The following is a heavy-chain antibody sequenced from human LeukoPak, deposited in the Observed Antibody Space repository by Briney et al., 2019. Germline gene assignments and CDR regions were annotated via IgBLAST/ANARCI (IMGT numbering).Heavy chain of an antibody. V-gene: IGHV3-30*02. CDR3: TRDTIFGVADYLNFDY. CDR1: GFTLSSTG. J-gene: IGHJ4*02. D-gene: IGHD3-3*01. Sequence: PRGSLRLSCAPSGFTLSSTGMHWVRQAPGKGLGRVAFLRYDGSNKYYADSGKGRFTISRDNSKNTLYLQMNSLRAEDTAVYYCTRDTIFGVADYLNFDYWGQGTLVTVSS. CDR2: LRYDGSNK.